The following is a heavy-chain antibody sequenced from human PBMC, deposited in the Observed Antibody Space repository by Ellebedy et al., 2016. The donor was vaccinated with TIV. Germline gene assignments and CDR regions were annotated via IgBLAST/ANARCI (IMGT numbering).Heavy chain of an antibody. D-gene: IGHD3-10*01. Sequence: PGGSLRLSCAAWGFSFSNFWMSWVRQAPGQGLAWVSAITGISAGDNRFYADSVKGRFTISSDNSKSTLHLQLNRLRVEDTAVYYCARAVGTSGTGAPYWGQGTLVSVSS. J-gene: IGHJ4*02. CDR1: GFSFSNFW. CDR3: ARAVGTSGTGAPY. CDR2: ITGISAGDNR. V-gene: IGHV3-23*01.